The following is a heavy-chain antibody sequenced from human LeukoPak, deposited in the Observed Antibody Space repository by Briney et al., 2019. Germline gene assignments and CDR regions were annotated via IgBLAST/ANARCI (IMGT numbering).Heavy chain of an antibody. CDR1: GFTFSSYS. Sequence: PGGSLRLSCAASGFTFSSYSMNWVRQAPGKGLEWVSSISSSSSYIYYADSVKGRFTISRDNAKNSLYLQMNSLRAEDTAVYYCARGEVVAAGDYYYYYGMDVWGQGTTVTVSS. CDR3: ARGEVVAAGDYYYYYGMDV. J-gene: IGHJ6*02. CDR2: ISSSSSYI. V-gene: IGHV3-21*01. D-gene: IGHD2-15*01.